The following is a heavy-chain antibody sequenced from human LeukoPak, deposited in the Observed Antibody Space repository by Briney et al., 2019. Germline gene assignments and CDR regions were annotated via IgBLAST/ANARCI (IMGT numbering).Heavy chain of an antibody. Sequence: ASVKVSCKASGYTFTSYGISWVRQAPGQGLEWMGWISAYNGNTNYAQKLQGRVTMTTDTSTSTAYMELRSLRSDDTAVYYCARGCCSGGSCHRRYYYYYMDVWGKGTTVTVSS. CDR3: ARGCCSGGSCHRRYYYYYMDV. CDR1: GYTFTSYG. CDR2: ISAYNGNT. J-gene: IGHJ6*03. D-gene: IGHD2-15*01. V-gene: IGHV1-18*01.